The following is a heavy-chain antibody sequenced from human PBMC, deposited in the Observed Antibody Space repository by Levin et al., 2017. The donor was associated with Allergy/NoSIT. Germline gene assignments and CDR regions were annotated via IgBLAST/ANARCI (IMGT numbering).Heavy chain of an antibody. V-gene: IGHV4-39*01. J-gene: IGHJ2*01. CDR3: ARHDRTAYSDYSTKLYFYL. D-gene: IGHD2-15*01. Sequence: PSETLSLTCTVSGGSITSSSYFWDWIRQPPGKGLEWIGSLFHSGSAYCISSLRRRLTISVDTSKNQFSLNLRSVTAADTAVYYCARHDRTAYSDYSTKLYFYLWARGTLVTVSS. CDR1: GGSITSSSYF. CDR2: LFHSGSA.